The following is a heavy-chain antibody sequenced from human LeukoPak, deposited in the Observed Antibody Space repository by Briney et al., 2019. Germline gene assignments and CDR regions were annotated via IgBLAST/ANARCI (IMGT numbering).Heavy chain of an antibody. J-gene: IGHJ4*02. CDR1: GFTFSTYA. Sequence: GGSLRLSCAASGFTFSTYAMTWVRQAPGKGLEWVSTISSGADYTYYADSVKGRFTISRDNSKSTLYLQMNSLRAEDTAVYYCAREPNNVVTPAGFDYWGQGTLVTVSS. D-gene: IGHD2-2*01. V-gene: IGHV3-23*01. CDR2: ISSGADYT. CDR3: AREPNNVVTPAGFDY.